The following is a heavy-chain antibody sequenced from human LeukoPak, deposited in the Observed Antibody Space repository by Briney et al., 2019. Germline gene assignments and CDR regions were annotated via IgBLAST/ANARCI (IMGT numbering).Heavy chain of an antibody. V-gene: IGHV3-7*01. CDR1: GFTFSTYW. J-gene: IGHJ1*01. D-gene: IGHD6-13*01. Sequence: HPGGSLRLSCAASGFTFSTYWMSWVRQAPGKGLEWVANIKQDGSEEYYVDSVKGRFIISRDNAKNSLFLQMNSLRDEDTAVYYCARLGYGYSSRWSNGGYFQHWGQGTLVTVSS. CDR3: ARLGYGYSSRWSNGGYFQH. CDR2: IKQDGSEE.